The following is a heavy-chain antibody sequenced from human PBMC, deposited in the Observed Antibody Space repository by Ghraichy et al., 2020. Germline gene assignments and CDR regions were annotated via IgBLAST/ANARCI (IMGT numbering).Heavy chain of an antibody. D-gene: IGHD5-24*01. J-gene: IGHJ4*02. V-gene: IGHV3-23*01. CDR3: AKDWGRGWLQTLAFDY. Sequence: GGSLRLSCAASGFTFSSYAMSWVRQAPGKGLEWVSAISGSGGSTYYADSVKGRFTISRDNSKNTLYLQMNSLRAEDTAVYYCAKDWGRGWLQTLAFDYWGQGTLVTVSS. CDR1: GFTFSSYA. CDR2: ISGSGGST.